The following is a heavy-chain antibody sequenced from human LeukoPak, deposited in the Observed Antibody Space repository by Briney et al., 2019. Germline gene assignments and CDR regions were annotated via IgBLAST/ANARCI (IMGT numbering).Heavy chain of an antibody. J-gene: IGHJ5*02. CDR1: GGSISRNY. CDR2: IYYSGST. CDR3: ATTYSRSGDDWFDP. D-gene: IGHD2-21*01. V-gene: IGHV4-59*01. Sequence: SETLSLTCTVSGGSISRNYWSWIRKSPGRGLEWIGYIYYSGSTHYNPSLKTRVTMSIDTSKNKFSLKLSSATAADTAIYYCATTYSRSGDDWFDPWGQGILVTVSS.